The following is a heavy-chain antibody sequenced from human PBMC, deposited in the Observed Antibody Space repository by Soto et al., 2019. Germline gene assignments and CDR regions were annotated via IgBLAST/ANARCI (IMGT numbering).Heavy chain of an antibody. Sequence: ASVKVSCKAWGGTFGSYAISWGRQAPGQGLEWMGGIIPIFGTANYAQKFQGRVTITADESTSTAYMELSSLRSEDTAVYYCARETYYDSSGSHFDYWGQRTPVPVSS. CDR3: ARETYYDSSGSHFDY. CDR1: GGTFGSYA. CDR2: IIPIFGTA. D-gene: IGHD3-22*01. J-gene: IGHJ4*02. V-gene: IGHV1-69*13.